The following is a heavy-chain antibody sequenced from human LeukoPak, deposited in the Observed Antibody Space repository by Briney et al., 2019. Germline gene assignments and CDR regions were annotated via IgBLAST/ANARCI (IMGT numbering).Heavy chain of an antibody. Sequence: GGSLRLSCAASGFTFSSYAMHWVRQAPGKGLEWVAVISYDGSNKYYADSVKGRFTISRDNSKNTLYLQMSSLRAEDTAVYYCVTGDYDILTGSLDYWGQGTLVTVSS. J-gene: IGHJ4*02. CDR1: GFTFSSYA. D-gene: IGHD3-9*01. CDR2: ISYDGSNK. V-gene: IGHV3-30*04. CDR3: VTGDYDILTGSLDY.